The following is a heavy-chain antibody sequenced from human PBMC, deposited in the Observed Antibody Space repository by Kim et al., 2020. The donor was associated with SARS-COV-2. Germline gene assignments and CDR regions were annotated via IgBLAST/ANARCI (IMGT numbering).Heavy chain of an antibody. CDR2: INPNSGGT. V-gene: IGHV1-2*02. CDR3: ARDSYGDQNWFDP. Sequence: ASVKVSCKASGYTFTGYYMHWVRQAPGQGLEWMGWINPNSGGTNYAQKFQGRVTMTRDTSISTAYMELSRLRSDDTAVYYCARDSYGDQNWFDPWGQGTLVTVSS. CDR1: GYTFTGYY. J-gene: IGHJ5*02. D-gene: IGHD4-17*01.